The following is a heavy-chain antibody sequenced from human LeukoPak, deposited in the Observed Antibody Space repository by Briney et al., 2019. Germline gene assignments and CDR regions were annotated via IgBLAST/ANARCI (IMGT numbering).Heavy chain of an antibody. Sequence: GRSLRLSCAASGFTFSSYAMHWVRQAPGKGLEWVAVISYDGSNKYYADSVKGRFTISRDNSKNTLYLQMNSLRAEDTAVYYCARTLLEWLLFGMDVWGQGTTVTASS. D-gene: IGHD3-3*01. V-gene: IGHV3-30-3*01. J-gene: IGHJ6*02. CDR2: ISYDGSNK. CDR1: GFTFSSYA. CDR3: ARTLLEWLLFGMDV.